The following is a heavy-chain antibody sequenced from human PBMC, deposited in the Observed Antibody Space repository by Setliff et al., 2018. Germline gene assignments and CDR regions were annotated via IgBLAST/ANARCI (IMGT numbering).Heavy chain of an antibody. J-gene: IGHJ6*03. V-gene: IGHV7-4-1*02. CDR2: INTNTGNP. Sequence: ASVKVSCKASGYTFTTYAMGWMRQAPGQGLEWMGWINTNTGNPSYAQDFTGRLVFSLDTSVSTAYLQISSLKAEDSAVYYCARASRFGTTVWKGDYYMDVWGKGTTVTVSS. CDR1: GYTFTTYA. D-gene: IGHD4-4*01. CDR3: ARASRFGTTVWKGDYYMDV.